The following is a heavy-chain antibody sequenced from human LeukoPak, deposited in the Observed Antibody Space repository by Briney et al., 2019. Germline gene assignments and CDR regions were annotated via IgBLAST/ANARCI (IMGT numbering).Heavy chain of an antibody. Sequence: GGSLRLSCAASGFTFSNYGMHWVRQAPGKGLEWVSAISGSGGSTYYADSVKGRFTISRDNSKNTLYLQMSSLRTEDTAVYYCVRGHSSSSNYFDYWGQGSLVTVSS. CDR2: ISGSGGST. CDR3: VRGHSSSSNYFDY. CDR1: GFTFSNYG. V-gene: IGHV3-NL1*01. D-gene: IGHD6-6*01. J-gene: IGHJ4*02.